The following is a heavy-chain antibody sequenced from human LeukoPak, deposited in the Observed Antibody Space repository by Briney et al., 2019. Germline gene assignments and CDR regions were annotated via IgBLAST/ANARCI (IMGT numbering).Heavy chain of an antibody. Sequence: GASVKVSCKASGYSFTGYYMHWVRQAPGQGLEWVGWINPNSGGTKFAQKFEGRVTMTRDTSISTAYMELSRLRSDDTAVYYCARVLVTYDAFDIWGQGTMVTVSS. V-gene: IGHV1-2*02. CDR2: INPNSGGT. CDR3: ARVLVTYDAFDI. D-gene: IGHD4-23*01. CDR1: GYSFTGYY. J-gene: IGHJ3*02.